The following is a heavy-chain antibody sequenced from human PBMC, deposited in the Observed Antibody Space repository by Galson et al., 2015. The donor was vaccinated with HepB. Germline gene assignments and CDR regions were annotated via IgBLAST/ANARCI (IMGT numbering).Heavy chain of an antibody. CDR3: ARGIQYYDILRGYYGMDV. D-gene: IGHD3-9*01. V-gene: IGHV1-69*13. J-gene: IGHJ6*02. CDR1: GGTFSSYA. Sequence: SVKVSCKASGGTFSSYAISWVRQAPGQGLEWMGGIIPIFGTANYAQKFQGRVTITADESTSTAYMELSSLRSEDTAVYYCARGIQYYDILRGYYGMDVWGQGTTVTVSS. CDR2: IIPIFGTA.